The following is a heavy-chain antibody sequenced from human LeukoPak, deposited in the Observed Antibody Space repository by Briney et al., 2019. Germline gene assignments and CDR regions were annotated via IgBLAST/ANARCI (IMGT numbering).Heavy chain of an antibody. CDR2: IWYDGSNK. V-gene: IGHV3-33*06. J-gene: IGHJ4*02. Sequence: GGSLRLSCAASGFTFSSYGMHWVRQAPGKGLEWVAVIWYDGSNKYYADSVKGRFTISRDNSKNTLYLQMNSLRAEDTAVYYCAKADNYDFWSGYIYRPGFDYWGQGTLVTVSS. D-gene: IGHD3-3*01. CDR1: GFTFSSYG. CDR3: AKADNYDFWSGYIYRPGFDY.